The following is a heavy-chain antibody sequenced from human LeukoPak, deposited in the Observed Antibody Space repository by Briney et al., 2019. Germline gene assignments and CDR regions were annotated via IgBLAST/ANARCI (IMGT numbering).Heavy chain of an antibody. CDR2: IYSGGST. D-gene: IGHD5-24*01. Sequence: GGSLRLSCAASGFTVSSNYMSWVRQAPGKGLEWVSVIYSGGSTYYADSVKGRFTISRDNSKNTLYLQMNSLRAEDTAVYYCARAPNLGRDGYLFDYWGQGTLVTVSS. CDR1: GFTVSSNY. CDR3: ARAPNLGRDGYLFDY. V-gene: IGHV3-66*02. J-gene: IGHJ4*02.